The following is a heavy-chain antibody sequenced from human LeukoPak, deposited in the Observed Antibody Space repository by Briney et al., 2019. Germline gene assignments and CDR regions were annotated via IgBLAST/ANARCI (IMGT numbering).Heavy chain of an antibody. J-gene: IGHJ5*02. V-gene: IGHV5-10-1*01. CDR1: AYSFTSYW. Sequence: GESLKISCKGSAYSFTSYWISWVRQMPGKGLEWMGRIVPSDSYTNYSPSFQGHVTISADKSISTAYLQWSSLKASDTAMYYCARQYCSGGSCYPNWFDPWGQGTLVTVSS. D-gene: IGHD2-15*01. CDR3: ARQYCSGGSCYPNWFDP. CDR2: IVPSDSYT.